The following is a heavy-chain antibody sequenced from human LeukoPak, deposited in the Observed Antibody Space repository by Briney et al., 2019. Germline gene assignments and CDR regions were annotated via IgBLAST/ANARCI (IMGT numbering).Heavy chain of an antibody. D-gene: IGHD6-13*01. Sequence: PGGSLRLSCAASGFTFSDYYMSWIRQAPGKGLEWVSYISSSGSTIYYADSVKGRFTISRDNAKNSLYLQMNSLRAEDTAVYYCARDPIIAAAAITEYFQHWGQGTLVTVSS. J-gene: IGHJ1*01. V-gene: IGHV3-11*04. CDR1: GFTFSDYY. CDR3: ARDPIIAAAAITEYFQH. CDR2: ISSSGSTI.